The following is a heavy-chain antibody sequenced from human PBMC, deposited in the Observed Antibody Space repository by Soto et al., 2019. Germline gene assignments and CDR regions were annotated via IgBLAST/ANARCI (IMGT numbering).Heavy chain of an antibody. J-gene: IGHJ4*02. Sequence: GGSLRLSCAASGFTFSSYAMSWVRQAPGKGLEWVSAISGSGGSTYYADSVKGRFTISRDNSKNTLYLQMNSLRAEDTAVYYCAKDATLEGFWSGYSAIDYWGQGTLVTVSS. CDR3: AKDATLEGFWSGYSAIDY. V-gene: IGHV3-23*01. CDR1: GFTFSSYA. CDR2: ISGSGGST. D-gene: IGHD3-3*01.